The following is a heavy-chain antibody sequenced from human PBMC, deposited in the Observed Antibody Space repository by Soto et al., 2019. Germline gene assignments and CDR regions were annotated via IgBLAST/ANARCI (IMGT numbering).Heavy chain of an antibody. CDR1: GFTFSSYA. Sequence: GGSLRLSCAASGFTFSSYAMSWVRQVPGKGLEWVSAISGSGGSTYYADSVKGRFTISRDNSKNTLYLQMNSLRAEDTAVYYCANHRRSYDSSGYYLGDAFDIWGQGTMVTVSS. CDR3: ANHRRSYDSSGYYLGDAFDI. D-gene: IGHD3-22*01. CDR2: ISGSGGST. V-gene: IGHV3-23*01. J-gene: IGHJ3*02.